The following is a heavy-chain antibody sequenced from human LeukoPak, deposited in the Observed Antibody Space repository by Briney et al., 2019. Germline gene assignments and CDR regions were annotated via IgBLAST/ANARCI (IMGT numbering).Heavy chain of an antibody. J-gene: IGHJ4*02. CDR2: IYHSGST. D-gene: IGHD3-22*01. V-gene: IGHV4-4*02. Sequence: PSETLSLTCAVSGGSISSSNWWSWVRQPPGKGLEWIGEIYHSGSTNYNPSLKSRVTISVDKSKNQFSLKLSSVTAADTAVYYCARVKRGIVVIVCYFDYWGQGTLVTVSS. CDR1: GGSISSSNW. CDR3: ARVKRGIVVIVCYFDY.